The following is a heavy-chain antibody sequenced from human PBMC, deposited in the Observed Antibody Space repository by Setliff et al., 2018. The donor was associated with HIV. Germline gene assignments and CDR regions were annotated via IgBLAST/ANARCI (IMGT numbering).Heavy chain of an antibody. J-gene: IGHJ3*02. CDR2: INAANGDT. V-gene: IGHV1-3*01. CDR3: TRSYSGSYKAFDI. Sequence: ASVKVSCKASGYSFTKYGIQWVRQAPGQRLEWMGLINAANGDTKYSQKFQGRVTITGDTSASTAYMELSSLRSEDTAVYYCTRSYSGSYKAFDIWGQGTMVTVSS. CDR1: GYSFTKYG. D-gene: IGHD1-26*01.